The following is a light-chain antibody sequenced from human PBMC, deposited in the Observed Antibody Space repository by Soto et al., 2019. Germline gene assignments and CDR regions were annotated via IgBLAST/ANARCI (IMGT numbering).Light chain of an antibody. CDR2: KAS. J-gene: IGKJ1*01. Sequence: DIQMTQSPSTLSASVGDRVTITCRASQTISSWLAWYQQKPGKAPKLLIYKASTLKSGVPSRFSGSGSGTDFTLTISRLEPEDFAVYYCQQYGSSPTTFGQGTKVDIK. CDR3: QQYGSSPTT. CDR1: QTISSW. V-gene: IGKV1-5*03.